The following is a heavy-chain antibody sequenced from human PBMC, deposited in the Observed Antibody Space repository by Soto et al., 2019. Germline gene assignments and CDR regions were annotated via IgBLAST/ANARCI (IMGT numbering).Heavy chain of an antibody. CDR1: GYTFTSYY. CDR2: INPSGGST. J-gene: IGHJ5*02. Sequence: GASLKVSCKASGYTFTSYYMHWVRQAPGQGLEWMGIINPSGGSTSYAQKFQGRVTMTRDTSTSTVYMELSSLRSEDTAVYYCARDQCSSTSCYEAKHNWFDPWGQGTLVTVSS. V-gene: IGHV1-46*01. D-gene: IGHD2-2*01. CDR3: ARDQCSSTSCYEAKHNWFDP.